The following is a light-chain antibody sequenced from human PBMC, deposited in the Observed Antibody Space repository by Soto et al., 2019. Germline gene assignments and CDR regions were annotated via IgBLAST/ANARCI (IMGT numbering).Light chain of an antibody. CDR1: QNINTW. V-gene: IGKV1-5*01. CDR3: QKYNTNGLT. J-gene: IGKJ4*01. CDR2: DAS. Sequence: DIQMTQSPSTLSASVGDRVTITCRASQNINTWVAWYQLKPGDVPKLLMYDASTLESGVPSRFSGSGSGTEFTLTISGLQPEDFATYFCQKYNTNGLTFGGGTKVDIK.